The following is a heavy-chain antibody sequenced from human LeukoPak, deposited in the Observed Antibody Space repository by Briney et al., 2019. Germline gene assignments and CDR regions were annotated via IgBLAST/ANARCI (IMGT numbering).Heavy chain of an antibody. J-gene: IGHJ4*02. CDR3: ARDQGGWDFDY. D-gene: IGHD6-19*01. V-gene: IGHV3-48*03. Sequence: PGGSLRLSCVVSGFTFSSYEMNWVRQAPGKGLEWVSYISSSGNTIYYVDSVKGRFTISRDNAKNLLYLQMNSLRAEDTAVYYCARDQGGWDFDYWGQGTLVTVSS. CDR1: GFTFSSYE. CDR2: ISSSGNTI.